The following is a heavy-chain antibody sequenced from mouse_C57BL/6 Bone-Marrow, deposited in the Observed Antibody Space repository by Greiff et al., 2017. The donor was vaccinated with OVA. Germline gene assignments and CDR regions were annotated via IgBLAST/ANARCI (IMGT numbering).Heavy chain of an antibody. V-gene: IGHV5-16*01. CDR1: GFTFSDYY. CDR3: ARDGGWLLRGGAMDY. Sequence: EVQLVESEGGLVQPGSSMKLSCTASGFTFSDYYMAWVRQVPEKGLEWVANINYDGSSTYYLDSLKSRFIISRDNAKNILYLQMSSLKSEDTATYYCARDGGWLLRGGAMDYWGQGTSVTVSS. CDR2: INYDGSST. D-gene: IGHD2-3*01. J-gene: IGHJ4*01.